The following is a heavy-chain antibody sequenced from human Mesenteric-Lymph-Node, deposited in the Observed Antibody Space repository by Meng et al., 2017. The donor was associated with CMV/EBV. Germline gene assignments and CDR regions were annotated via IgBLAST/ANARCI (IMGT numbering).Heavy chain of an antibody. Sequence: VQLKQGGAGLLKPSETLSLTGAVYGGSFSGYYWSWIRQPPGKGLEWIGEINHSGSTNYNPSLKSRVTISVDTSKNQFSLKLSSVTAADTAVYYCARHQRWLKSEGGFNYWGQGTLVTVSS. V-gene: IGHV4-34*01. D-gene: IGHD4-23*01. CDR1: GGSFSGYY. CDR3: ARHQRWLKSEGGFNY. J-gene: IGHJ4*02. CDR2: INHSGST.